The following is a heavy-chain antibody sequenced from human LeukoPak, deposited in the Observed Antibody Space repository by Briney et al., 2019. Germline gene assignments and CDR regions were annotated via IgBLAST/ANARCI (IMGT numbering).Heavy chain of an antibody. CDR1: GYSISSGYY. D-gene: IGHD2-15*01. CDR2: IYYSGST. CDR3: ARGEGYCSGGSCYGNWFDP. Sequence: PSETLSLTCTVSGYSISSGYYWGWIRQPPGKGLEWIGSIYYSGSTYYNPSLKSRVTISVDTSENQFSLKLSSVTAADTAVYYCARGEGYCSGGSCYGNWFDPWGQGTLVTVSS. J-gene: IGHJ5*02. V-gene: IGHV4-38-2*02.